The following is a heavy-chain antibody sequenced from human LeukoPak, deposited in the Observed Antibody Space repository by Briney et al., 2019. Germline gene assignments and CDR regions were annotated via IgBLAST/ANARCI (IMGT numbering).Heavy chain of an antibody. J-gene: IGHJ6*02. CDR1: GFTFSTYN. Sequence: GGSLRLSCAVSGFTFSTYNMNWVRQAPGKGLEWVSSILSRSNYIYYADSVKGRFTISRDNAKNSLYLQMNCLRAEDTAVYYCARDDLRTYYGMDVWGQGTTVTVSS. D-gene: IGHD3-16*01. V-gene: IGHV3-21*01. CDR3: ARDDLRTYYGMDV. CDR2: ILSRSNYI.